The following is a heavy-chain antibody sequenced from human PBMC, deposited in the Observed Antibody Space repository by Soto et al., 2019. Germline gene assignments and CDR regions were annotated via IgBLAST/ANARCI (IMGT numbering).Heavy chain of an antibody. J-gene: IGHJ4*02. CDR2: IWYDGSNE. V-gene: IGHV3-33*01. CDR1: GFNFSSFG. D-gene: IGHD1-26*01. CDR3: ASLSDSGNLVFDY. Sequence: QVHLVESGGGVVQPGRSLRLSCAASGFNFSSFGMHWVRQAPGKGLEWVAVIWYDGSNEYYADSVKGRFTISRDNSKNTVYLQMNSLSAEDTAVYYCASLSDSGNLVFDYWGQGTRVTVSS.